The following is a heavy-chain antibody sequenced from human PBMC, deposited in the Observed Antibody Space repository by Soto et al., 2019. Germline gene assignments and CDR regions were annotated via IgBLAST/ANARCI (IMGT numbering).Heavy chain of an antibody. CDR2: MNPNSGNT. J-gene: IGHJ6*03. CDR3: ARADYGDHAYYYYYMDV. Sequence: ASVKVSCKASGYTFTSYDINWVRQATGQGLEWMGWMNPNSGNTGYAQKFQGRVTMTRNTSISTAYMELSSLRSEDTAVYYGARADYGDHAYYYYYMDVWGKGTTVTVSS. D-gene: IGHD4-17*01. V-gene: IGHV1-8*01. CDR1: GYTFTSYD.